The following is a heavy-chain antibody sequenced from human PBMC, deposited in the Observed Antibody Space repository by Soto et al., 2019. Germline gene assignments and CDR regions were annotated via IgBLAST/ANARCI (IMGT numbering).Heavy chain of an antibody. V-gene: IGHV5-10-1*01. CDR1: GYSFTSYW. D-gene: IGHD1-7*01. Sequence: GESLKISCKGSGYSFTSYWISWVRQMPGKGLEWMGRIDPSDSYTNYSPSFQGHVTISADKSISTAYLQWSSLKASDTAMYYCARHIRLGRNYRYYYYYGMDVWGQGTTVTVSS. CDR2: IDPSDSYT. CDR3: ARHIRLGRNYRYYYYYGMDV. J-gene: IGHJ6*02.